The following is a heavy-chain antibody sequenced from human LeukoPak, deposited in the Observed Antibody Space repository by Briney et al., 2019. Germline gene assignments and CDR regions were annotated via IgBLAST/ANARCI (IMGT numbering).Heavy chain of an antibody. V-gene: IGHV4-4*07. CDR3: ASQDYYGWGSPNDY. D-gene: IGHD3-10*01. Sequence: PSETLSLTCTVSGGSISSYYWSWIRQPAGKGLEWIGRIYTSGSTNYNPSLKSRVTMSVDTSKNQFSLKLSSVTAADTAVYYCASQDYYGWGSPNDYWGQGPLVTVSS. CDR1: GGSISSYY. CDR2: IYTSGST. J-gene: IGHJ4*02.